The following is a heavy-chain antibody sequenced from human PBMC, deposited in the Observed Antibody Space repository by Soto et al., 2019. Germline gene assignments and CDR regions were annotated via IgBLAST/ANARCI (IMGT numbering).Heavy chain of an antibody. D-gene: IGHD3-3*01. J-gene: IGHJ4*02. Sequence: SVKVSCKASGGTFSSYAISWVRQAPGQGLEWMGGIIPIFGTANYAQKFQGRVTITSDRSANTAYMELSSLKSEDTAVYYCARILRGLTIFGVAHPGYYWGQGTRAPVYS. CDR1: GGTFSSYA. CDR3: ARILRGLTIFGVAHPGYY. CDR2: IIPIFGTA. V-gene: IGHV1-69*05.